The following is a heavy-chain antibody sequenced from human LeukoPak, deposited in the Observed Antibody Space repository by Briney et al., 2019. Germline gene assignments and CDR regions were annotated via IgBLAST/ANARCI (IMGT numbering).Heavy chain of an antibody. J-gene: IGHJ6*04. CDR2: ISGSADGT. CDR3: ARDPSSLSMDV. Sequence: GGTLRLSCAASGFTFRTYTMNSIRQAPGESLQFVSAISGSADGTYYSDSVKRRFTISRDNSNNTLYLQMHSLRVEDTAIYYCARDPSSLSMDVWGKGTTVTVSS. CDR1: GFTFRTYT. V-gene: IGHV3-23*01.